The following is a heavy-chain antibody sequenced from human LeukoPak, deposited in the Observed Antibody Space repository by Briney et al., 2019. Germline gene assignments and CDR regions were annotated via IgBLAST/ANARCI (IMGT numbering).Heavy chain of an antibody. D-gene: IGHD2-2*02. J-gene: IGHJ4*02. V-gene: IGHV3-23*01. CDR2: ISGSGGST. CDR3: AKDFIRGIVVVPAAILAGPIDY. Sequence: GGSLRLSCAASGFTFSSYAMSRVLQAPGKGLEWVSAISGSGGSTYYADSVKGRFTISRDNSKNTLYLQMNSLRAEDTAVYYCAKDFIRGIVVVPAAILAGPIDYWGQGTLVTVSS. CDR1: GFTFSSYA.